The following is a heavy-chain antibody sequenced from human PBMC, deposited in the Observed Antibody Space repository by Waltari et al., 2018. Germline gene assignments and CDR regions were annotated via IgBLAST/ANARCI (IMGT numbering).Heavy chain of an antibody. V-gene: IGHV4-38-2*02. D-gene: IGHD2-21*01. Sequence: QVQLQESGPGLVKPSETLSLTCTVSGYSISSGYYWGWIRQPPGKGLEWIGSIYHSGSTYYNPSLKSRVTISVDTSKNQFSLKLSSVTAADTAVYYCAKGDWAHWFDPWGQGTLVTVSS. CDR3: AKGDWAHWFDP. CDR1: GYSISSGYY. CDR2: IYHSGST. J-gene: IGHJ5*02.